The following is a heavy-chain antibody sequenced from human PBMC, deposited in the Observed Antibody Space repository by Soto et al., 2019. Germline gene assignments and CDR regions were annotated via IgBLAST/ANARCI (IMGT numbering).Heavy chain of an antibody. CDR1: GGSISSYY. CDR3: ARQSLGYCSGGSCYADY. Sequence: SETLSLTCTVSGGSISSYYWSWIRQPPGKGLEWIGYIYYSGSTNYNPSLKSRVTISVDTSKNQFSLKLSSVTAADTAVYYCARQSLGYCSGGSCYADYWGQGTLVTVSS. V-gene: IGHV4-59*08. J-gene: IGHJ4*02. CDR2: IYYSGST. D-gene: IGHD2-15*01.